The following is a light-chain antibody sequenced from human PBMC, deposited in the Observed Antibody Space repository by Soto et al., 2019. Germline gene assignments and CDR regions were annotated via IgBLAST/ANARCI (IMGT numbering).Light chain of an antibody. CDR1: QSVLSSSNYKNY. CDR3: QQFYLISPP. V-gene: IGKV4-1*01. CDR2: WVS. J-gene: IGKJ1*01. Sequence: DIVMTQSPDSLAVSLGERATINCKPSQSVLSSSNYKNYLSWYQQKPGQPPKLLIYWVSTRESGVPDRLSGSGAGTDFSLNISSLQAEDVAVYYCQQFYLISPPVGQGTKVDIK.